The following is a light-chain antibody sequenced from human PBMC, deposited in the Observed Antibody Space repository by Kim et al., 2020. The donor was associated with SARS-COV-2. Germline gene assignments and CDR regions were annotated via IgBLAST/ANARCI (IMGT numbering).Light chain of an antibody. CDR3: QQYNSYPRT. V-gene: IGKV1-5*03. CDR2: KAS. Sequence: DIQMTQSPSTLSASVGDRVTIICRASQSIRTWLAWYQQTPGKAPKLLIYKASNLATGVPSRFSGSGSGTEFSLTISSLQPDDFATYYCQQYNSYPRTFGQGTKVDIK. CDR1: QSIRTW. J-gene: IGKJ1*01.